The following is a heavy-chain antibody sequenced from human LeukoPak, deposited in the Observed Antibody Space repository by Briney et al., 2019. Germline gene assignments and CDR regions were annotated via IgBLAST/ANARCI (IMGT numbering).Heavy chain of an antibody. J-gene: IGHJ3*02. CDR1: GGPFSGYY. V-gene: IGHV4-34*01. Sequence: SETLSHTRAVYGGPFSGYYWSWIRQPPGKGPEWIGEINHSGSHNYNPSLKTRVTISVDTSKNQFSLKLRSVTAADTAVYYCARVGGYCSGGSCFRRNGHDAFDIWGQGTMVTVSS. CDR2: INHSGSH. CDR3: ARVGGYCSGGSCFRRNGHDAFDI. D-gene: IGHD2-15*01.